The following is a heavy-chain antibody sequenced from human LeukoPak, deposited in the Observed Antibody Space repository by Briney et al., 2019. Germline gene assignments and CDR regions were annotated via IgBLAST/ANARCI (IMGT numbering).Heavy chain of an antibody. Sequence: GGSLRLSCAASGFTVSSNYMSWVRQAPGKGLEWVSVIYSGGRTYYADSVKGRFTISRDNAKNSLYLQMNSLRAEDTAVYYCARDTGGSYRTDAFDIWGQGTMVTVSS. CDR1: GFTVSSNY. J-gene: IGHJ3*02. V-gene: IGHV3-53*01. D-gene: IGHD1-26*01. CDR2: IYSGGRT. CDR3: ARDTGGSYRTDAFDI.